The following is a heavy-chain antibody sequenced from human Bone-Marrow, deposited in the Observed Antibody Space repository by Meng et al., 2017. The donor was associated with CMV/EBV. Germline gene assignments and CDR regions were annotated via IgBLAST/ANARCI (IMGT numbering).Heavy chain of an antibody. CDR2: ISYFGSA. CDR3: ARDGDAYYDSSGYPDY. D-gene: IGHD3-22*01. V-gene: IGHV4-31*03. CDR1: GVSISSGGYY. J-gene: IGHJ4*02. Sequence: TLSLTCTVSGVSISSGGYYWSWIRQHPGKGLEWIGYISYFGSAYYNPSLKSRVTISVDISKNQFSLKLSSVTAADTAVYYCARDGDAYYDSSGYPDYWGQGTLVTVSS.